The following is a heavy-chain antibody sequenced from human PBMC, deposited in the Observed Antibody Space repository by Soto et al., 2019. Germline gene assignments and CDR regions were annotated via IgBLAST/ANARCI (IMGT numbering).Heavy chain of an antibody. J-gene: IGHJ4*02. Sequence: SETLSRTCTFAGWSISSGCYYWSWIRQPPGKGLEWIGYIYYSGSTYYNPSLKSRVTISVDTSKNQFSLKLSSVTAADTAVYYCARVVAVAGRSDFDYWGQGALVTVSS. D-gene: IGHD6-19*01. CDR3: ARVVAVAGRSDFDY. CDR2: IYYSGST. CDR1: GWSISSGCYY. V-gene: IGHV4-31*03.